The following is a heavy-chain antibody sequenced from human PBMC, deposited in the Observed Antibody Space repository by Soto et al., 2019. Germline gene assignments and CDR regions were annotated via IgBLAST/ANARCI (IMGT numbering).Heavy chain of an antibody. CDR3: AKLDHSGNHRACDY. Sequence: EVQLLESGGGLVQPGGSLRLSCAASGFTFNNYAMSCVRHAPRKGLEWVSAISGSRCSIHYADSVKGPFNISRNNSKNPVHLQMNSLRAEDTAVYYCAKLDHSGNHRACDYSGQGTLVTVSS. D-gene: IGHD1-26*01. V-gene: IGHV3-23*01. J-gene: IGHJ4*02. CDR2: ISGSRCSI. CDR1: GFTFNNYA.